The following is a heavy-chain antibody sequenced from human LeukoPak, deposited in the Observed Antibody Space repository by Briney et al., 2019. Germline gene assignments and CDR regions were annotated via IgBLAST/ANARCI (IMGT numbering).Heavy chain of an antibody. CDR2: IIPIFGTA. Sequence: SVKVSCKASGGTFSSYAISWVRQAPGQGLEWIGGIIPIFGTANYAQKFQGRVTITTDESTSTAYMELSSLRSEDTAVYYCASWYYGSGSYYTPAKGSFDIWGQGTMVTVSS. D-gene: IGHD3-10*01. J-gene: IGHJ3*02. V-gene: IGHV1-69*05. CDR3: ASWYYGSGSYYTPAKGSFDI. CDR1: GGTFSSYA.